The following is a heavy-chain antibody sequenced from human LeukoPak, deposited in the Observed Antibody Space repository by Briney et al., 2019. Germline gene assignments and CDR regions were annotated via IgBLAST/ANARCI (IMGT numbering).Heavy chain of an antibody. D-gene: IGHD6-13*01. CDR3: ARPHNSSLDNAFDI. J-gene: IGHJ3*02. CDR1: GFVVSDTF. V-gene: IGHV3-53*01. Sequence: GSLRLSCAASGFVVSDTFMSWFRQAPGKGLEWVSVIYTRGNKFYAGSVKGRFTISRDNSENTLYLQMNNLRAEDTAVYYCARPHNSSLDNAFDIWGQGTRVTVSS. CDR2: IYTRGNK.